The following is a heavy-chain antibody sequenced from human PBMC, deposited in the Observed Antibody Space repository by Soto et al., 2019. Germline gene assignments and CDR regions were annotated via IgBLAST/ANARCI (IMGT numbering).Heavy chain of an antibody. J-gene: IGHJ4*02. V-gene: IGHV4-39*07. Sequence: SETLSLTCTVSGGSISSSSFHWGWIRQPPGKGLEWIGSIYYSGSTYYSPSLKSRVTISVDRSKNQFSLKLSSVTAADTAVYYCARGYGRNFDYWGQGTLVTVSS. CDR3: ARGYGRNFDY. CDR2: IYYSGST. CDR1: GGSISSSSFH. D-gene: IGHD5-18*01.